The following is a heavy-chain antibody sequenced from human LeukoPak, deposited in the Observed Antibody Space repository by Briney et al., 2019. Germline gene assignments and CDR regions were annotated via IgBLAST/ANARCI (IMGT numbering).Heavy chain of an antibody. D-gene: IGHD4-17*01. CDR2: IWHSGYT. J-gene: IGHJ5*02. Sequence: SETLSLTCTVSGGSISKTNWWSWVRQSPGTGLEWIGEIWHSGYTNYNPSLKSRVTISVDTSKNQFSLKLSSVTAADTAVYYCARASAVTTLYSWFDPWGQGTLVTVSS. V-gene: IGHV4-4*02. CDR1: GGSISKTNW. CDR3: ARASAVTTLYSWFDP.